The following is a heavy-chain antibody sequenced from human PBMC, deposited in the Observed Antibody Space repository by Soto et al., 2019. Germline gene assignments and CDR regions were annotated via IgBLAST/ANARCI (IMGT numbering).Heavy chain of an antibody. D-gene: IGHD7-27*01. V-gene: IGHV3-15*01. Sequence: EVQLVESGGDLVKPGESLRLSCVASGITFSNAWLCWVRQAPGKGLEWVARVKRQTESAKTDYAAPVKGRFTISRDDSKDAVYLQMNSLRIEDTAVYYCTTENWGRGDYWGQGTLVTVSS. CDR1: GITFSNAW. CDR3: TTENWGRGDY. J-gene: IGHJ4*02. CDR2: VKRQTESAKT.